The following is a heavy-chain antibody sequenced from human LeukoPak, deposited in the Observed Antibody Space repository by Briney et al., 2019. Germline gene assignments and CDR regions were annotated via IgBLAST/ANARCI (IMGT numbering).Heavy chain of an antibody. CDR3: ARGSGSSNYLADY. J-gene: IGHJ4*02. V-gene: IGHV1-46*01. Sequence: ASVKVSCKASGYTFTSKYMRWVRQAPGQGLEWMGIINSSGGFTNYVQKFQGRVTMTRDTSTSTVYMELSSLRSEDTAVYYCARGSGSSNYLADYWGQGTLVTVSS. CDR2: INSSGGFT. D-gene: IGHD6-13*01. CDR1: GYTFTSKY.